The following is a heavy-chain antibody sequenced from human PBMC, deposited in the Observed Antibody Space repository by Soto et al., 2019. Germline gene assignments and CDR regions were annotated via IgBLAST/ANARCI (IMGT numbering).Heavy chain of an antibody. CDR3: ARGDFWSGYSSHYYYGMDV. Sequence: GASVKVSCKVSGGSFSNYAISWVRQAPGQGLEWMGGIIPFFGTPNYAQSFQGRVKVTADESSTTTYVELSSLGSEDTAVYFCARGDFWSGYSSHYYYGMDVWGQGTPVTASS. V-gene: IGHV1-69*13. CDR1: GGSFSNYA. D-gene: IGHD3-3*01. J-gene: IGHJ6*02. CDR2: IIPFFGTP.